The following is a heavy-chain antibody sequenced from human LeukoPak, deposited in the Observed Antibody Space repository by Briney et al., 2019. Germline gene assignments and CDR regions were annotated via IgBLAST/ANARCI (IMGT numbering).Heavy chain of an antibody. Sequence: SETLSLTCAVYGGSFSGYYWSWIRQPPGKGLEWIGEINHSGSTNYNPSLKSRVTISVDTSKNQFSLKLSSVTAADTAVYYCARGFYYDSSGVRYYFDYWGQGTLVTVSS. CDR1: GGSFSGYY. CDR3: ARGFYYDSSGVRYYFDY. V-gene: IGHV4-34*01. D-gene: IGHD3-22*01. CDR2: INHSGST. J-gene: IGHJ4*02.